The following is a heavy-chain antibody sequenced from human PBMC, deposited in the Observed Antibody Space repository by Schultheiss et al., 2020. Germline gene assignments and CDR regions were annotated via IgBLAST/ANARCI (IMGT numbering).Heavy chain of an antibody. CDR3: ARNFGGGSGTYYDY. Sequence: SGPTLVKPTQTLTLTCTFSGFSLSTSGVGVGWIRQPPGKALEWLALIDWDDDKYYSTSLKTRLTISKDTSKNQVVLTLTNMDPVDTATYYCARNFGGGSGTYYDYWGQGTLVTVSS. D-gene: IGHD3-10*01. V-gene: IGHV2-70*01. CDR2: IDWDDDK. J-gene: IGHJ4*02. CDR1: GFSLSTSGVG.